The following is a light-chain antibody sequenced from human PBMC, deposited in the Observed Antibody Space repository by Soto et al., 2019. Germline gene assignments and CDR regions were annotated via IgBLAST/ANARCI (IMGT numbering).Light chain of an antibody. J-gene: IGKJ5*01. CDR2: GAS. CDR3: QQANSFPS. Sequence: DIQMTQSPSSVSASVGDRVTITFRASQDVSNWLAWYQQKPGKAPELLISGASTLQSGVPSRFSGSGSGTDFSLTISSLQPEDFATYFCQQANSFPSFGQGTRLEIK. CDR1: QDVSNW. V-gene: IGKV1-12*02.